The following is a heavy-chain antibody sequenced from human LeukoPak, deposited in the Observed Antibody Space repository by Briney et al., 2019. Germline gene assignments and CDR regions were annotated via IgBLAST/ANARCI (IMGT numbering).Heavy chain of an antibody. V-gene: IGHV4-59*01. CDR3: ARDSYSGAFDI. J-gene: IGHJ3*02. Sequence: PLETLSLTCTVSGGSISSYYWSWIRQPPGKGLEWIGYIYYSGSTNYNPSLKSRVTISVDTSKNQFSLKLSSVTAADTAVYYCARDSYSGAFDIWGQGTMVTVSS. CDR1: GGSISSYY. D-gene: IGHD2-15*01. CDR2: IYYSGST.